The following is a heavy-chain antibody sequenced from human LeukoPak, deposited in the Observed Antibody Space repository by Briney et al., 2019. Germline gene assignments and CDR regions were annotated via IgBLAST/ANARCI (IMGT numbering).Heavy chain of an antibody. J-gene: IGHJ4*02. CDR3: ARAVWGVGSSFDY. CDR1: GFTFSSYW. D-gene: IGHD3-16*01. CDR2: ISYDGSNK. V-gene: IGHV3-30-3*01. Sequence: PGGSLRLSCAASGFTFSSYWMSWVRQAPGKGLEWVAVISYDGSNKYYADSVKGRFTISRDNSKNTLFLQMNSLRAEDTAVYYCARAVWGVGSSFDYWGQGTLVTVSS.